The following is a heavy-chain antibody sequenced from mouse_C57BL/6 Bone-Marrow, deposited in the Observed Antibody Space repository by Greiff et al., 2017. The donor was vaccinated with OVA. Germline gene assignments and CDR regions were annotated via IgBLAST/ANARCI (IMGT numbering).Heavy chain of an antibody. J-gene: IGHJ1*03. Sequence: QVQLQQPGTELVKPGASVKLSCKASGYTFTSYWMHWVKQRPGQGLEWIGNINPSNGGTNYNEKFKGKATLTVDKSSSTAYMQLSSLTSEDSAVYYCAIRGPYWYFDVWGTGTTVTVSS. CDR3: AIRGPYWYFDV. CDR1: GYTFTSYW. V-gene: IGHV1-53*01. D-gene: IGHD1-1*01. CDR2: INPSNGGT.